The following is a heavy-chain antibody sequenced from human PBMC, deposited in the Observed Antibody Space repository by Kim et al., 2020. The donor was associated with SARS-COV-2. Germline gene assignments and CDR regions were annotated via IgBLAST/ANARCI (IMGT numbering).Heavy chain of an antibody. CDR2: IYYSGST. Sequence: SESLSLTCTVSGGSISSGGYYWSWIRQHPGKGLEWTGYIYYSGSTYYNPSLKSRVTISVDTSKNQFSLKLSSVTAADTAVYYCARGVYYYGSGSPFDYWGQGTLVTVSS. CDR1: GGSISSGGYY. V-gene: IGHV4-31*03. CDR3: ARGVYYYGSGSPFDY. D-gene: IGHD3-10*01. J-gene: IGHJ4*02.